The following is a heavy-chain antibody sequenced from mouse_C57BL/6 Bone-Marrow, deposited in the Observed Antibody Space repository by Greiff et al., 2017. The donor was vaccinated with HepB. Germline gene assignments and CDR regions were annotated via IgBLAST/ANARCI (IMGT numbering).Heavy chain of an antibody. Sequence: EVQRVESVAELVRPGASVKLSCTASGFNIKNTYMHWVKQRHEQGLEWIGRIDPANGNTKYAPKFQGKATITADTSSNTAYLQLSSLTSEDTAIYYCASPDSSGYLNFDYWGQGTTLTVSS. CDR3: ASPDSSGYLNFDY. D-gene: IGHD3-2*02. V-gene: IGHV14-3*01. CDR2: IDPANGNT. J-gene: IGHJ2*01. CDR1: GFNIKNTY.